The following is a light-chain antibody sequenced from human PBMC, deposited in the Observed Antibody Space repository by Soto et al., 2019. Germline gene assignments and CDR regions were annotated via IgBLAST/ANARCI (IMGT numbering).Light chain of an antibody. V-gene: IGKV1-27*01. CDR3: QKYNSAPS. CDR1: QGITNF. J-gene: IGKJ4*01. Sequence: DIQMTQSPSSLSASVGDRVTITCRASQGITNFLAWYQQKPGKVPKLLIYEASTLQSGVPSRFSGSGSGTDFTLTISSLQPEDVANYYCQKYNSAPSFGGGTKVEIK. CDR2: EAS.